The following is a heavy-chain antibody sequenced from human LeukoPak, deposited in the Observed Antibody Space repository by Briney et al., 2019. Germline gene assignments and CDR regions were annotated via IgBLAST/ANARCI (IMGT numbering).Heavy chain of an antibody. CDR2: ISSSSSYI. V-gene: IGHV3-21*01. J-gene: IGHJ5*02. CDR1: GFTFSDYG. CDR3: ARDRLKYSYGFGYNWFDP. Sequence: GGSLRLSCAASGFTFSDYGMNWVRQAPGKGLEWVSSISSSSSYIYYADSVKGRFTISRDNAKNSLYLQMNSLRAEDTAVYYCARDRLKYSYGFGYNWFDPWGQGTLVTVSS. D-gene: IGHD5-18*01.